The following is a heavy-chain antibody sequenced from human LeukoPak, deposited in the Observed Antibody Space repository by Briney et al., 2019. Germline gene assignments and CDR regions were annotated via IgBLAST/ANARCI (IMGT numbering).Heavy chain of an antibody. D-gene: IGHD3-10*01. Sequence: GGSLRLSCAASGPTVRNNYMSWVRQAPGKGLERVSVVYSDGSTYYEDSVKGRFTISRDTSKNTLSLQMNSLRVEDTAVYYCAREKGRGVISPYYDYWGQGTLVTVS. CDR2: VYSDGST. J-gene: IGHJ4*02. CDR3: AREKGRGVISPYYDY. CDR1: GPTVRNNY. V-gene: IGHV3-53*01.